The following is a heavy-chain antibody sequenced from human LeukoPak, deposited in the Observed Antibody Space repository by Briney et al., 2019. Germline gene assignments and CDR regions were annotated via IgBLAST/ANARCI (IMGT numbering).Heavy chain of an antibody. CDR1: GDSVSSSSAG. J-gene: IGHJ5*02. Sequence: SQTLSLTCAISGDSVSSSSAGWNWIRQSPSRGLEWLGRTYYKSKWYNDYATSLTSRITINPDTSKNQFSLQLDSVTPEDTAVYYCARSGIVGSSGFGPWGQGTPVTVSS. V-gene: IGHV6-1*01. D-gene: IGHD1-26*01. CDR3: ARSGIVGSSGFGP. CDR2: TYYKSKWYN.